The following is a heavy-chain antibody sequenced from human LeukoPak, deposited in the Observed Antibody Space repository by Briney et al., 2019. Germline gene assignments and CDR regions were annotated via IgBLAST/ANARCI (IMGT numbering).Heavy chain of an antibody. CDR3: ASLVDTPSFGHMDV. Sequence: GGSLRLSCAASGFTFSNYWMHWVRQAPGKGLEWVSVIYSGGSTNYADSVKGRFTISRDISKNTLYLQMNSLRDEDTAVYYCASLVDTPSFGHMDVWGKGTTVTISS. CDR2: IYSGGST. CDR1: GFTFSNYW. J-gene: IGHJ6*03. D-gene: IGHD5-18*01. V-gene: IGHV3-66*01.